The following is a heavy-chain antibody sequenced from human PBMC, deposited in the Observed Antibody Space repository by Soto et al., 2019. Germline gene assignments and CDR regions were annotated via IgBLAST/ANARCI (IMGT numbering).Heavy chain of an antibody. Sequence: EVQLVQSGVEVKKAGESLKISCRASGYRFSSCWIGWVRQVPGKGLESVGIIYPDDPDTKYSPTFQGQATSSADKSISAAYLQWNSLKASDTALYYCVRSREGYNSLFDYWGQGTLVSVSS. CDR2: IYPDDPDT. V-gene: IGHV5-51*01. J-gene: IGHJ4*02. CDR1: GYRFSSCW. D-gene: IGHD5-12*01. CDR3: VRSREGYNSLFDY.